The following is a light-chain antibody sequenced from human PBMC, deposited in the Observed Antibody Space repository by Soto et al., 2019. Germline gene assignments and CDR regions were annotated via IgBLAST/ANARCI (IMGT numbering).Light chain of an antibody. CDR1: QSISRY. CDR3: QQSFTSPYT. J-gene: IGKJ2*01. CDR2: TAS. V-gene: IGKV1-39*01. Sequence: DIQMTQSPSSLSASVGDRVTIMCRARQSISRYLNWYQQKPGKAPKFLIYTASSLGSGVPSRFSGGGSGTDFTLSISSLQPEDFATYYCQQSFTSPYTFGLPTELQI.